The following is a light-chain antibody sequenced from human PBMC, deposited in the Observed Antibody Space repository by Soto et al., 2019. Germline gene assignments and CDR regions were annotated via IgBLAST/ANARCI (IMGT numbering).Light chain of an antibody. V-gene: IGKV1-5*01. CDR1: QSISSW. CDR3: QHYNSYSES. CDR2: DAS. Sequence: DIQMTQSPSTLSASVGDRVTITCRASQSISSWLAWYQQKPGKAPKLLIYDASSLESGVPSRLGGSGSGTEFTLTISSLQPDDFATYYCQHYNSYSESFGQGTKVDI. J-gene: IGKJ1*01.